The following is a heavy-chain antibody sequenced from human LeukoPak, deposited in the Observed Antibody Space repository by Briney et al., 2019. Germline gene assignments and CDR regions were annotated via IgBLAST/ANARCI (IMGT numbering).Heavy chain of an antibody. CDR2: ISYSEST. CDR1: GGSFRGYY. V-gene: IGHV4-59*01. J-gene: IGHJ4*02. Sequence: SETLSLTCAVYGGSFRGYYWSCIRQPPGRGLEWIGYISYSESTNYNPSLKSRVTISVDTSKNQFSLKLSSVTAADTAVYYCAGGRPYYFDYWGQGTLVTVSS. CDR3: AGGRPYYFDY.